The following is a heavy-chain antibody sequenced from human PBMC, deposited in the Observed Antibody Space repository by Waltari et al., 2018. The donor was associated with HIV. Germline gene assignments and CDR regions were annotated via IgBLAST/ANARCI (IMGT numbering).Heavy chain of an antibody. CDR3: TTDLYGP. V-gene: IGHV3-15*01. D-gene: IGHD2-2*02. Sequence: EVQLVESGGGLVKPGGSLRLSCAASGFTFSNAWMSWVRQAPGKGLEWVGRIKSKTDVGTTDYAAPVKGRFTISRDDSKNTLYLQMNSLKTEDTAVYYCTTDLYGPWGQGTLVTVSS. CDR2: IKSKTDVGTT. J-gene: IGHJ5*02. CDR1: GFTFSNAW.